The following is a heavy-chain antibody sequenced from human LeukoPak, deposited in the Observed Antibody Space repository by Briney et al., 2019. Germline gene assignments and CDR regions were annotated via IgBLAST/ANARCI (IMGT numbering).Heavy chain of an antibody. Sequence: PGGSLRLSCAASGFPFSTHSLNWVRQAPGKGLEWVSAISGSGGSTYYADSVKGRFTISRDNSKNTLYLQMNSLRAEDTAVYYCAKDRYKLDGGNWFDPWGQGTLVTVSS. V-gene: IGHV3-23*01. CDR3: AKDRYKLDGGNWFDP. J-gene: IGHJ5*02. CDR2: ISGSGGST. CDR1: GFPFSTHS. D-gene: IGHD1-14*01.